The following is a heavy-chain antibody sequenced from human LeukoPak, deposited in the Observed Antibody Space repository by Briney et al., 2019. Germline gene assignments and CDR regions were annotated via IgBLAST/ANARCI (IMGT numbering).Heavy chain of an antibody. CDR3: ARHDSEASFFEF. D-gene: IGHD3-22*01. Sequence: PSETLSLTCTVSRAVISSSSYYWGWIRQPPGKELEWIGTVYYSGTTYYSPSLNSRVTMSLDTSKNQFSLKMTSVTAADTSVYYCARHDSEASFFEFWGQGILVTVSS. V-gene: IGHV4-39*01. CDR2: VYYSGTT. CDR1: RAVISSSSYY. J-gene: IGHJ4*02.